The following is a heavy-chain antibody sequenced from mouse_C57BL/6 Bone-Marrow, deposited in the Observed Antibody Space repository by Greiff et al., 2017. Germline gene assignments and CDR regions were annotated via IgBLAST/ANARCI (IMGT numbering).Heavy chain of an antibody. J-gene: IGHJ3*01. V-gene: IGHV1-81*01. Sequence: QVQLKQSGAELARPGASVKLSCKASGYTFTSYGISWVKQRTGQGLEWIGEIYPRSGNTYYNEKFKGKATLTADKSSSTAYMELRSLTSEDSAVYFCATHWGPGAYWGQGTLVTVSA. D-gene: IGHD4-1*01. CDR3: ATHWGPGAY. CDR2: IYPRSGNT. CDR1: GYTFTSYG.